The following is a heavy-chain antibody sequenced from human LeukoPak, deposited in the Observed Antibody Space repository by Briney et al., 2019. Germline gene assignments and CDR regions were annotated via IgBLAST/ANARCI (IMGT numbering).Heavy chain of an antibody. D-gene: IGHD6-13*01. Sequence: SVTVSCKASGGTYSSYAISWVRQAPGQGLEWMGGIIPIFGTANYAQKFQGRVTITADKSTSTAYMELSSLRSEDTAVYYCARATAADSFDIWGQGTMVTVSS. V-gene: IGHV1-69*06. CDR1: GGTYSSYA. CDR2: IIPIFGTA. J-gene: IGHJ3*02. CDR3: ARATAADSFDI.